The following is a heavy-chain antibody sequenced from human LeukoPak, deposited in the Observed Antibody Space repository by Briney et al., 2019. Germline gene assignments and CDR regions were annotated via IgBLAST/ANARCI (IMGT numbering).Heavy chain of an antibody. Sequence: ASVKVSCKASGGTFSSYAISWVRQAPGQGLEWMGMIIPILGIANYAQKFQGRVTITADKSTSTAYMELSSLRSEDTAVYYCASGYSSGLGYGYWGQGTLVTVSS. CDR1: GGTFSSYA. V-gene: IGHV1-69*04. J-gene: IGHJ4*02. CDR3: ASGYSSGLGYGY. D-gene: IGHD6-19*01. CDR2: IIPILGIA.